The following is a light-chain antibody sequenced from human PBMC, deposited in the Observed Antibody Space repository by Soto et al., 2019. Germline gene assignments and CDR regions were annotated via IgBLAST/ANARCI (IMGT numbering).Light chain of an antibody. CDR1: PSVSSN. V-gene: IGKV3-15*01. CDR3: QQYNNLPFS. Sequence: EIVMTQSPATLSVSPGERATLSCRASPSVSSNLAWYEQKPGQAPRRLTYGASTMATGIPARFSGSGSGTEFTLTISSLPSEDVAFYYCQQYNNLPFSCGPGTKVDIK. J-gene: IGKJ3*01. CDR2: GAS.